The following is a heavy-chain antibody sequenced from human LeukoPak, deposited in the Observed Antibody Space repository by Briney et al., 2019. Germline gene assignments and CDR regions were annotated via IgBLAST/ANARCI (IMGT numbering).Heavy chain of an antibody. CDR1: GFTFDDYA. J-gene: IGHJ4*02. CDR3: AKDISGYSSGWYLSFGY. Sequence: PGGSLRLSCAASGFTFDDYAMHWVRQAPGKGLEWVSGISWNSGSIGYADSVKGRFTISRDNAKNSLYLQMNSLRAEDTALYYCAKDISGYSSGWYLSFGYWGQGTLVTVSS. D-gene: IGHD6-19*01. V-gene: IGHV3-9*01. CDR2: ISWNSGSI.